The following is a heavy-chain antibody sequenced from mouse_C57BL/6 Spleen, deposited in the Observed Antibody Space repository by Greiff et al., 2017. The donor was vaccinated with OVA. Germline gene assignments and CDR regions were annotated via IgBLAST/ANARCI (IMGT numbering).Heavy chain of an antibody. CDR2: INPNNGGT. Sequence: EVQLQQSGPELVKPGASVKISCKASGYTFTDYYMNWVKQSHGKSLEWIGDINPNNGGTSYNQKFKGKATLTVDKSSSTAYMELRSLTSEDSAVYYCARNPGGDYDDGGYAMDYWGQGTSVTVSS. CDR1: GYTFTDYY. CDR3: ARNPGGDYDDGGYAMDY. D-gene: IGHD2-4*01. J-gene: IGHJ4*01. V-gene: IGHV1-26*01.